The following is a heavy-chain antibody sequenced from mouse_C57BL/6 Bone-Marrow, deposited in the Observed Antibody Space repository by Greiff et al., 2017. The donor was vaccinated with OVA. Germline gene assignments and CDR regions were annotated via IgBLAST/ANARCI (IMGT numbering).Heavy chain of an antibody. J-gene: IGHJ2*01. Sequence: EVKVVESGGGLVKPGGSLKLSCAASGFTFSSYAMSWVRQTPEKRLEWVATISDGGSYTYYPDNVKGRFTISRDNAKNNLYLQMSHLKSEDTAMYYCAREPVTDYWGQGTTLTVSS. CDR1: GFTFSSYA. CDR2: ISDGGSYT. CDR3: AREPVTDY. V-gene: IGHV5-4*01. D-gene: IGHD2-2*01.